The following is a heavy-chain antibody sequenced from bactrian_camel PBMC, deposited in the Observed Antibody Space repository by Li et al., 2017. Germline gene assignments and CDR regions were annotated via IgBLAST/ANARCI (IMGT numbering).Heavy chain of an antibody. J-gene: IGHJ7*01. CDR2: INPAGGTT. V-gene: IGHV3S1*01. Sequence: HVQLVESGGDLVRPGGSLRIACAASGFPFSDYDMSWVRQGPGEGLEWVSTINPAGGTTFYADSLKGRFTISRDNAKNTLYLQMSSLKPEDTAIYYCVRELPGSDGWMDSWGKGTQVTVS. CDR1: GFPFSDYD.